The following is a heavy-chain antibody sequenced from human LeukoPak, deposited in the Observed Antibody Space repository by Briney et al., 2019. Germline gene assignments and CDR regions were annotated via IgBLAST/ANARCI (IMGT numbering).Heavy chain of an antibody. CDR1: GFTFSSYC. V-gene: IGHV3-23*01. D-gene: IGHD2-21*01. J-gene: IGHJ6*03. Sequence: GGSLRLSCAASGFTFSSYCMSRVRQAPGKGLEWVSAISGSGGSTYYADSVKGRFTISRDNSKNTLYLQMNSLRAEDTAVYYCAKPYSDGDYYYYYMDVWGKGTTVTISS. CDR3: AKPYSDGDYYYYYMDV. CDR2: ISGSGGST.